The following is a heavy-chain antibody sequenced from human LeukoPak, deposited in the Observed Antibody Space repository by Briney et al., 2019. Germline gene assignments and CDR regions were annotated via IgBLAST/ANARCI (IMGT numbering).Heavy chain of an antibody. CDR3: ARESSSRGPGWFDP. D-gene: IGHD6-13*01. CDR2: ISYDGSNK. CDR1: GFTFSSYA. V-gene: IGHV3-30-3*01. J-gene: IGHJ5*02. Sequence: GGSLRLSCAASGFTFSSYAMHWVRQAPGKGLEWVAVISYDGSNKYYADSVEGRFTISRDNSKNTLYLQMNSLRAEDTAVYYCARESSSRGPGWFDPWGQGTLVTVSS.